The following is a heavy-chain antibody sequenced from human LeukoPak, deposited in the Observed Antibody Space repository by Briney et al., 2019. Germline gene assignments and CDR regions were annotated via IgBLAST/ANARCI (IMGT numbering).Heavy chain of an antibody. V-gene: IGHV4-39*01. CDR3: ARRSRGYFDY. Sequence: SETLSLTCTVSGGPISSSSYYWGWIRQPPGKGLEWIGSIYYSGSTYYNPSLKSRVTISVDTSKNQFSLKLSSVTAADTAVYYCARRSRGYFDYWGQGTLVTVSS. D-gene: IGHD3-10*01. J-gene: IGHJ4*02. CDR1: GGPISSSSYY. CDR2: IYYSGST.